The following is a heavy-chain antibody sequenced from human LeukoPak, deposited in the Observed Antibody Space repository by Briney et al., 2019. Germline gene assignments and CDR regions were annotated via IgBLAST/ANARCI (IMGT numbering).Heavy chain of an antibody. D-gene: IGHD3-10*01. J-gene: IGHJ6*02. Sequence: ASVKVSCKASGYTFTSYDINWVRQATGQGLEWMGWMNPNSGNTGYAQKFQGRVTMTRSTSISTAYMELSSLRSEDTAVYYCARGGLYYGSGSSYGMDVWGQGTTVTVSS. CDR3: ARGGLYYGSGSSYGMDV. CDR1: GYTFTSYD. V-gene: IGHV1-8*01. CDR2: MNPNSGNT.